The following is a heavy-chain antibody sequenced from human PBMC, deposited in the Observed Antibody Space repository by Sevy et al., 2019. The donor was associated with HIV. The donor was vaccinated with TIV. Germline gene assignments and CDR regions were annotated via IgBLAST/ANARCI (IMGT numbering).Heavy chain of an antibody. D-gene: IGHD2-2*01. Sequence: GGSLRLSCAASGFTFSNAWMSWVRQAPGKGLEWVGRIKSKTDGGTTEYDAPVKGRFTILREDSKNTRYLQMNSLKTEDTAVYYCTTNALIVVVPAAAKHFDYWGQGTLVTVSS. CDR1: GFTFSNAW. CDR3: TTNALIVVVPAAAKHFDY. V-gene: IGHV3-15*01. CDR2: IKSKTDGGTT. J-gene: IGHJ4*02.